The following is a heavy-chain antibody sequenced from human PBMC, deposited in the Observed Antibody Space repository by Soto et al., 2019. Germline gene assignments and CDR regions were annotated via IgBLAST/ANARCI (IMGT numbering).Heavy chain of an antibody. CDR3: ARFVVVVAATPSAYWFDP. D-gene: IGHD2-15*01. CDR2: ISAYNGNT. CDR1: GGTFSSYA. Sequence: ASVKVSCKASGGTFSSYAISWVRQAPGQGLEWMGWISAYNGNTNYAQKLQGRVTMTTDTSTSTAYMELRSLRSDDTAVYYCARFVVVVAATPSAYWFDPWGQGTLVTVSS. V-gene: IGHV1-18*01. J-gene: IGHJ5*02.